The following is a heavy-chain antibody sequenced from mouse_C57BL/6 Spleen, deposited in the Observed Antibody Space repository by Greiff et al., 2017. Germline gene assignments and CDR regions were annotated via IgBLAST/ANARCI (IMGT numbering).Heavy chain of an antibody. CDR3: ARGDYYGSSYEDAMDY. J-gene: IGHJ4*01. Sequence: EVKLVESEGGLVQPGSSMKLSCTASGFTFSDYYMAWVRQVPEKGLEWVANINYDGSSTYYLDSLKSRFIISRDNAKNILYLQMSSLKSEDTATYYCARGDYYGSSYEDAMDYWGQGTSVTVSS. CDR1: GFTFSDYY. V-gene: IGHV5-16*01. D-gene: IGHD1-1*01. CDR2: INYDGSST.